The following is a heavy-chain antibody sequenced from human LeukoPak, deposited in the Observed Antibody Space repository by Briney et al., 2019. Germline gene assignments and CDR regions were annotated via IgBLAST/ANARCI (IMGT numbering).Heavy chain of an antibody. V-gene: IGHV4-4*07. CDR3: ASGPGAVAGPLYYYYMDV. CDR1: GGSISSYY. CDR2: IYTSGST. J-gene: IGHJ6*03. D-gene: IGHD6-19*01. Sequence: SETLSLTCTVPGGSISSYYWSWIRQPAGKGLEWIGRIYTSGSTNYNPSLKSRVTMSVDTSKNQFSLKLSSVTAADTAVYYCASGPGAVAGPLYYYYMDVWGKGTTVTISS.